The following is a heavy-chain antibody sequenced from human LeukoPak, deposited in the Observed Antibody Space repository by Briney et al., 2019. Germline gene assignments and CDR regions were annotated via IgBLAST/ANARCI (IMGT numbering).Heavy chain of an antibody. J-gene: IGHJ3*02. D-gene: IGHD2-2*01. Sequence: SETLSLTCTVSGASFSSSSYYWAWIRRPPGKGLEWIGSFYYDGTTYYNPSLKSRATVFVDTSKNQFSLRLISASAADTAAYYCARRAHYGMPIWGRGTLVTVSS. V-gene: IGHV4-39*01. CDR3: ARRAHYGMPI. CDR2: FYYDGTT. CDR1: GASFSSSSYY.